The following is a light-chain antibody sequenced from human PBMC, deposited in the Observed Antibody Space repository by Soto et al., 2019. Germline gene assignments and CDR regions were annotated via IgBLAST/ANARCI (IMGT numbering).Light chain of an antibody. CDR3: SSYTSSRTLV. J-gene: IGLJ1*01. CDR1: SSDVGGYNF. CDR2: EVS. Sequence: QSVLTQPASVSGSPGQSITISCTGTSSDVGGYNFVSWYQHHPGKAPKLMIYEVSNRPSGVSNRFSGSKSGNTASLTISGLQAEDEADYYCSSYTSSRTLVFGAGTKVNGL. V-gene: IGLV2-14*01.